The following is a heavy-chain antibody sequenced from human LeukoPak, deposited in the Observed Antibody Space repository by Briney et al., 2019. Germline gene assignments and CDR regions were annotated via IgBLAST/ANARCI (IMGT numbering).Heavy chain of an antibody. CDR1: GFTFRSYS. D-gene: IGHD4-11*01. J-gene: IGHJ4*02. V-gene: IGHV3-21*01. CDR3: ARHPRNYGYDY. Sequence: GGSLRLSCAASGFTFRSYSMNWVRQAPGKGLEWVSSISSSSSYIYYADSVKGRFTISRDNAKNSLYLQMNSLRAEDTAVYYCARHPRNYGYDYWGQGTLVTVSS. CDR2: ISSSSSYI.